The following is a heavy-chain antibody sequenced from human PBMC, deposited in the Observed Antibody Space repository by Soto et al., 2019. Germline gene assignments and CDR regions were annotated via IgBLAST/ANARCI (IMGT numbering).Heavy chain of an antibody. CDR2: ISVYNGDT. J-gene: IGHJ6*02. Sequence: ASVKVCCKASGYSFSSYGVTWVRQAPGQGLEWMGLISVYNGDTNYAQNFQDRVTMTTDTSTKTAYMDLRSLRFDDTAVYYCASTQGSGYCSSASCRNGMDVWGQGTTVTVSS. CDR3: ASTQGSGYCSSASCRNGMDV. V-gene: IGHV1-18*01. D-gene: IGHD2-2*01. CDR1: GYSFSSYG.